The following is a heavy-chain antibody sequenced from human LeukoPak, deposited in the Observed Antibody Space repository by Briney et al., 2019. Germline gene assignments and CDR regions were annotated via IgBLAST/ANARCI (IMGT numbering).Heavy chain of an antibody. CDR1: GGSISSGGYY. CDR2: IYYSGST. V-gene: IGHV4-31*03. J-gene: IGHJ6*02. D-gene: IGHD3-3*02. Sequence: SETLSLTCTVSGGSISSGGYYWSWIRQHPGKGLEWIGYIYYSGSTYYNPSLKSRVTISVDTSKNQFSLKLSSVTAADTAVYYCARDHFWSGYYRGYYGMDVWGQGTTVTVSS. CDR3: ARDHFWSGYYRGYYGMDV.